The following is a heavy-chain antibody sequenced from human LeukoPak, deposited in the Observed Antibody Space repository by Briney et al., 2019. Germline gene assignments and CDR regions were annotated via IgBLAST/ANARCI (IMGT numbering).Heavy chain of an antibody. CDR3: ARVYYYDSSGYLYAFDI. D-gene: IGHD3-22*01. CDR2: IYYSGST. V-gene: IGHV4-31*03. J-gene: IGHJ3*02. CDR1: GGSISSGGYY. Sequence: KASETLSLTCTVSGGSISSGGYYWSWIRQHPGKGLEWIGYIYYSGSTYYNPSLKSRVTISVDTSKNQFSLKLSSVTAADTAVYYCARVYYYDSSGYLYAFDIWGQGTMVTVSS.